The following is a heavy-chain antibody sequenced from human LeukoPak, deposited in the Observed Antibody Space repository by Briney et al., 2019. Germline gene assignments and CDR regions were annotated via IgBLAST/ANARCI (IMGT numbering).Heavy chain of an antibody. J-gene: IGHJ6*03. Sequence: SETLSLTCAVYGGSFSGYYWSWIRQPPGKGLEWIGEINHSGSTNYNPSLKSRVTISVDTSKNQFSLKLSSVTAADTAVYYCASRTAMVDYYYYYMDVWGKGTTVTVSS. V-gene: IGHV4-34*01. CDR2: INHSGST. CDR1: GGSFSGYY. CDR3: ASRTAMVDYYYYYMDV. D-gene: IGHD5-18*01.